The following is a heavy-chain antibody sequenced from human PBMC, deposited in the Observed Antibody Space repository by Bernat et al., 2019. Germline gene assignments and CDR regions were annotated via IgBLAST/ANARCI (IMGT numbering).Heavy chain of an antibody. CDR1: GFTFSSYG. Sequence: QVQLVESGGGVVQPGRSLRLSCAASGFTFSSYGMHWVRQAPGKGLEWVAVIWYDGSNKYYADSVKGRFTISRDNSKNTLYLQMNSLRAEDTAVYYCARDQTGDYGVAVSDWGQGTLVTVSS. CDR2: IWYDGSNK. J-gene: IGHJ4*02. CDR3: ARDQTGDYGVAVSD. D-gene: IGHD4-17*01. V-gene: IGHV3-33*01.